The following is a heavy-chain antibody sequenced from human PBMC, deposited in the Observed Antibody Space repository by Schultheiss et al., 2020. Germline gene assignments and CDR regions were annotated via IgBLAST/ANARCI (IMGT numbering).Heavy chain of an antibody. CDR2: INHSGST. D-gene: IGHD4-11*01. CDR3: ASYSNYASPYYYYGMDV. V-gene: IGHV4-34*01. J-gene: IGHJ6*02. Sequence: SETLSLTCAVYGGSFSGYYWSWIRQPPGKGLEWIGEINHSGSTNYNPSLKSRVTISVDTSKNQFSLKLSSVTAADTAVYYCASYSNYASPYYYYGMDVWGQGTTVTVSS. CDR1: GGSFSGYY.